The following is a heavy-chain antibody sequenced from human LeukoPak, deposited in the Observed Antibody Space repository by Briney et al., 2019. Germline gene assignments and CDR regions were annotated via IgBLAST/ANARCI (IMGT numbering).Heavy chain of an antibody. CDR1: GFTFDDYG. CDR3: ARDRGGIIAAAGTVDY. V-gene: IGHV3-20*04. Sequence: GGSLRLSCAASGFTFDDYGMSWVRHAPGKGLEWVSGINWNGGSTVYADSVKGRFTISRDNAKNSLYLQMNSLRAEDTALYYCARDRGGIIAAAGTVDYWGQGTLVTVSS. CDR2: INWNGGST. D-gene: IGHD6-13*01. J-gene: IGHJ4*02.